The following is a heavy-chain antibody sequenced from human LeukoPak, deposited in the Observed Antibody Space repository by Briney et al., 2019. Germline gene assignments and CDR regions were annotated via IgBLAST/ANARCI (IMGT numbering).Heavy chain of an antibody. CDR3: ARDPNQSSIAARGWFDP. CDR2: IYKTGST. V-gene: IGHV4-59*01. Sequence: SETLSLTCTVPGGSISSYYWSWIRQSPGKGLEWIGYIYKTGSTGYNPSLKSRVTISLDTSKNQFSLKLNSVTAADTAVYYCARDPNQSSIAARGWFDPWGQGTLVTVSS. D-gene: IGHD6-6*01. CDR1: GGSISSYY. J-gene: IGHJ5*02.